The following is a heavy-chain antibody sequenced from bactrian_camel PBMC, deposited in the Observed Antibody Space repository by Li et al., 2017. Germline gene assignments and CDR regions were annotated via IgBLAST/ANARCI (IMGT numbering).Heavy chain of an antibody. V-gene: IGHV3S31*01. CDR2: SNALGGRI. Sequence: VQLVESGGGLVQPGGSLRLACAASGFPFATTDMSWVRQAPGKRLEWVATSNALGGRIYYAAPVKGRFIISRDDAKSTLYLQLDNLKMDDTAMYYCALDGQGNQRGRGTQVTVS. CDR3: ALDGQGNQ. CDR1: GFPFATTD. D-gene: IGHD3*01. J-gene: IGHJ4*01.